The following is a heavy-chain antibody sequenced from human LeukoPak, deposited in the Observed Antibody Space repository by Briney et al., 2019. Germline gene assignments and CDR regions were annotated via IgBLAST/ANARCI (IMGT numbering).Heavy chain of an antibody. Sequence: GGSLRLSCAASGFTFSSYGMHWVRQAPGKGLEWVAVISNDGSNKYYADSVKGRFTISRDNSKNTLYLQMNSLRAEDTAVYYCAKTPYYGSGYPYYFDYWGQGTLVTVSS. D-gene: IGHD3-10*01. J-gene: IGHJ4*02. CDR3: AKTPYYGSGYPYYFDY. V-gene: IGHV3-30*18. CDR2: ISNDGSNK. CDR1: GFTFSSYG.